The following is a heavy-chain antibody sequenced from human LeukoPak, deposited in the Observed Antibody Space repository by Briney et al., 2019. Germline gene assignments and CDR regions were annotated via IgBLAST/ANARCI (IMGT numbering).Heavy chain of an antibody. D-gene: IGHD6-13*01. J-gene: IGHJ6*02. Sequence: GGSLRLSCAASGFTFSGYAMSWVRLVPGKGLEWVSTISHSGVTTYYADPVRGRFTISRDNSKNTLYLQMNSLGADDTAVYYCAKDIAKNSPYGMDVWGQGTTVTVSS. V-gene: IGHV3-23*01. CDR2: ISHSGVTT. CDR3: AKDIAKNSPYGMDV. CDR1: GFTFSGYA.